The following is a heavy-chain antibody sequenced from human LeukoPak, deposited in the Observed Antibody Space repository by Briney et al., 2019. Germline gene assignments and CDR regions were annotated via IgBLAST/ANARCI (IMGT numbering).Heavy chain of an antibody. CDR2: IYYSGST. Sequence: SQTLSLTCTVSGGSISSGDYYWSWIRQPPGKGLEWIGYIYYSGSTYYNPSLKSRVTISVDTSKNQFSLKLSSVTAADTAVYYCARASPYCSGGSCYDSWGQGTLVTVSS. CDR1: GGSISSGDYY. J-gene: IGHJ5*01. CDR3: ARASPYCSGGSCYDS. V-gene: IGHV4-30-4*01. D-gene: IGHD2-15*01.